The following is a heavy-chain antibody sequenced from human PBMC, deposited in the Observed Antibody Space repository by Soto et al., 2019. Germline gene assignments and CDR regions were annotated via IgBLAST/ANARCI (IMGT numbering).Heavy chain of an antibody. Sequence: PGASLMISGQGSGYPFTSYGISWVRPAPGEGLEWMGWISAYNDNTNYAQELQGRVTMTTDTSTSTAYMGLRSLRSDDTAVYYCARALYYYNAGKWPNNWLDPWGQGTLVTVSS. CDR2: ISAYNDNT. D-gene: IGHD3-10*01. CDR3: ARALYYYNAGKWPNNWLDP. CDR1: GYPFTSYG. V-gene: IGHV1-18*01. J-gene: IGHJ5*02.